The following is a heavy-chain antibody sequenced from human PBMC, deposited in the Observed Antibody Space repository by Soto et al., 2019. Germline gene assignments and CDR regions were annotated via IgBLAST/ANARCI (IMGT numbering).Heavy chain of an antibody. CDR1: GFTFSSYA. J-gene: IGHJ6*02. D-gene: IGHD6-13*01. V-gene: IGHV3-30-3*01. CDR3: AKVIAAAGTGPYYYYGMDV. Sequence: GGSLRLSCAASGFTFSSYAMHWVRQAPGKGLEWVAVISYDGSNKYYADSVKGRFTISRDNSKNTLYLQMNSLRAEDTAVYYCAKVIAAAGTGPYYYYGMDVWGQGTTVTVSS. CDR2: ISYDGSNK.